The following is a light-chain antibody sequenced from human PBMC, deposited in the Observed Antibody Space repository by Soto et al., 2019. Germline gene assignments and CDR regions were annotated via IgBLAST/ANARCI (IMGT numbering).Light chain of an antibody. CDR2: DVS. CDR3: SSYTSSSTLVV. V-gene: IGLV2-14*01. CDR1: SSDVGGYNY. J-gene: IGLJ2*01. Sequence: QSALTQPASVSGSPGQSITISCTGTSSDVGGYNYVSWYQQHPGKAPKLMIYDVSNRPSGVSNRFSGSQSGNTASLTTSGLQAEDEADYYCSSYTSSSTLVVFGGGTKLTVL.